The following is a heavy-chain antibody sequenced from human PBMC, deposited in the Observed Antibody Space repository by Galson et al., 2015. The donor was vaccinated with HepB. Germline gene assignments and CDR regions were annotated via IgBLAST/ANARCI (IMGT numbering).Heavy chain of an antibody. CDR2: ISYDGSSK. CDR3: ATGGIVVVASAPIGGAFDI. CDR1: RSTFTTFA. Sequence: SLRLSCAASRSTFTTFAMHWVRQAPGKGLEWVAVISYDGSSKYYADSVKGRFTISRDNSRNRPHLQMSSLRAEDTAVYYCATGGIVVVASAPIGGAFDIWGRGTMVTVSS. D-gene: IGHD2-15*01. J-gene: IGHJ3*02. V-gene: IGHV3-30*04.